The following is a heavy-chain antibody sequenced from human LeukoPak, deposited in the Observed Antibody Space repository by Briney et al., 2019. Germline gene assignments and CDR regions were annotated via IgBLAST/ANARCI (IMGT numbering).Heavy chain of an antibody. CDR1: GGSISSGGYY. D-gene: IGHD5-24*01. Sequence: SQTLSLTCTVSGGSISSGGYYWSWIRQHPGKGLEWIGYIYYSGSTNYNPSLKSRVTISVDTSKNQFSLKLSSVTAADTAVYYCARGGMATTTFDYWGQGTLVTVSS. J-gene: IGHJ4*02. CDR2: IYYSGST. CDR3: ARGGMATTTFDY. V-gene: IGHV4-31*03.